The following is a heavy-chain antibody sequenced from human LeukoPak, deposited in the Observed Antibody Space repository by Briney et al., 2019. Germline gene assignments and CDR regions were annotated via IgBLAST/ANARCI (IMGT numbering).Heavy chain of an antibody. Sequence: GGSLRLSFAASGFTFSSYAMHWVRQAPGKGLEYVSAISSSGGSTYYANSVKGRFTISRDNSKNTLYLQMGSLRAEDMAVYYCARALQYCSSTSCQGTSYYYYMDVWGKGTTVTVSS. D-gene: IGHD2-2*01. J-gene: IGHJ6*03. CDR3: ARALQYCSSTSCQGTSYYYYMDV. CDR2: ISSSGGST. V-gene: IGHV3-64*01. CDR1: GFTFSSYA.